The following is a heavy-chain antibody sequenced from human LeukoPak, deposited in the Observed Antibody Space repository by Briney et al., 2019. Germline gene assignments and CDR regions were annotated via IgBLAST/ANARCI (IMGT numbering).Heavy chain of an antibody. CDR1: GGSISSGGYY. CDR2: IYYSGST. Sequence: SQTLSLTCTVSGGSISSGGYYWSWIRQHPGKGLEWIGYIYYSGSTYYNPSLKSRVTISVDTSKNQFSLKLSSVTAADTAVYYCARTDSSDYYGDYWGQGTLVTVSS. V-gene: IGHV4-31*03. D-gene: IGHD3-22*01. CDR3: ARTDSSDYYGDY. J-gene: IGHJ4*02.